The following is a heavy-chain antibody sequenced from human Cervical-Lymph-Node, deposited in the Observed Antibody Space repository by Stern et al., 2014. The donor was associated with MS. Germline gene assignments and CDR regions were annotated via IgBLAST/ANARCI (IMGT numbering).Heavy chain of an antibody. CDR1: GGSISSVGYY. J-gene: IGHJ4*02. D-gene: IGHD3-10*02. Sequence: VQLVESGPGLVKPSQTLSLTCTVSGGSISSVGYYWSWIRQHPVKGLEWIGYISHSGNSYYSPSLMSRSPISRDTSMIQFSLKLSSVTAADTAVYYCARYLYYDRRGFDYWGQGTLVTVSS. V-gene: IGHV4-31*03. CDR3: ARYLYYDRRGFDY. CDR2: ISHSGNS.